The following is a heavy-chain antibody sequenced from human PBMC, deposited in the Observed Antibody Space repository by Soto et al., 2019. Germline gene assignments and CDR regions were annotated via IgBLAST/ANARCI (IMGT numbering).Heavy chain of an antibody. CDR1: GFTFSSYA. Sequence: QVQLVESGGGVVQPGRSLRLSCAASGFTFSSYAMHWVRQAPGKGLEWVAVISYDGSNKYYADSVKGRFTISRDNSKNTLYLQMNSLRAEDTAVYYCARDPSHYYDSSGYYPYYYYGMDVWGQGTTVTVSS. CDR3: ARDPSHYYDSSGYYPYYYYGMDV. V-gene: IGHV3-30-3*01. J-gene: IGHJ6*02. D-gene: IGHD3-22*01. CDR2: ISYDGSNK.